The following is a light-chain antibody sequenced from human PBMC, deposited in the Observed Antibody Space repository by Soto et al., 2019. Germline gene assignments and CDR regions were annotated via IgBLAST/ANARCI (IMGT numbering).Light chain of an antibody. V-gene: IGKV3-20*01. CDR2: GAS. Sequence: EIVVTQSPATLSLSPGERATLSCRASQSVTSTYLAWYQQKAGQAPRLLIYGASSRATGVPDRVSGNGSGTDVTLTITRLEPEEFALYYCQQYGDSPITFGQGTRLEI. CDR1: QSVTSTY. J-gene: IGKJ5*01. CDR3: QQYGDSPIT.